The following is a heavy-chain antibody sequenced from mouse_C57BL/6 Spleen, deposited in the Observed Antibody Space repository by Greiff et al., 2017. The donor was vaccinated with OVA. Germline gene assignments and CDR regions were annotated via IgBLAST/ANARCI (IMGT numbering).Heavy chain of an antibody. J-gene: IGHJ3*01. D-gene: IGHD2-2*01. CDR2: IDPSDSDT. CDR1: GYTFTSYW. CDR3: ARDDVYGYGGDY. V-gene: IGHV1-52*01. Sequence: QVQLQQPGAELVRPGSSVKLSCKASGYTFTSYWMHWVKQRPIQGLEWIGNIDPSDSDTHYNQKFKDKATLTVDKSSSTAYMQLSSLTSEDSAVYYCARDDVYGYGGDYWGKGTMVTVSA.